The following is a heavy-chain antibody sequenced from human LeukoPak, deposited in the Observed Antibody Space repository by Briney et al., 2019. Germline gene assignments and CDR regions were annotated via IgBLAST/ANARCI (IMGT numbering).Heavy chain of an antibody. V-gene: IGHV5-51*01. CDR1: GYSFTSYW. Sequence: GESLKIPCKGSGYSFTSYWIGWVRQMPGKGLEWMGIIYPGDSDTRYSPSFQGQVTISADKSISTAYLQWSSLKASDTAMYYCARHPIEGATQSWFDPWGQGTVVTVSS. J-gene: IGHJ5*02. CDR3: ARHPIEGATQSWFDP. D-gene: IGHD1-26*01. CDR2: IYPGDSDT.